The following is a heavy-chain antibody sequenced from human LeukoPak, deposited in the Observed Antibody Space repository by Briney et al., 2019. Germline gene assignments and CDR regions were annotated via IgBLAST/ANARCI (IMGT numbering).Heavy chain of an antibody. CDR3: ASMNWGSPFDY. J-gene: IGHJ4*02. CDR1: GGSFSGYY. D-gene: IGHD7-27*01. CDR2: INHSGST. V-gene: IGHV4-34*01. Sequence: NPSETLSLTCAVYGGSFSGYYWSWIRQPPGKGLEWIGEINHSGSTNYNPSLKSRVTISVDTSKNQFSLKLSSVTAADTAVYYCASMNWGSPFDYWGQGTLVTVSS.